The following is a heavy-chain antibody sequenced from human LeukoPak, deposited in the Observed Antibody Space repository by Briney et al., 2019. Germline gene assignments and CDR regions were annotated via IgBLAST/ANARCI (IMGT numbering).Heavy chain of an antibody. J-gene: IGHJ4*02. D-gene: IGHD1-26*01. Sequence: HPGGSLRLSCAASGFTFSSYAMHWVRQAPGKGLEWVAVISYDGSNKYYADSVKGRFTISRDNSKNTLYLQMNSLRAEDTAVYYCARVSIAGELLLYYFDYWGQGTLVTVSS. CDR1: GFTFSSYA. CDR3: ARVSIAGELLLYYFDY. CDR2: ISYDGSNK. V-gene: IGHV3-30-3*01.